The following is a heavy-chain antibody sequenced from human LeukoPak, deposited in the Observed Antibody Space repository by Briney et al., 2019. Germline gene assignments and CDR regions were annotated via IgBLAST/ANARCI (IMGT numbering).Heavy chain of an antibody. CDR2: INHSGST. V-gene: IGHV4-34*01. D-gene: IGHD3-22*01. CDR3: AKPYDTSGTYWAPFDF. J-gene: IGHJ4*02. CDR1: GGSFSGYY. Sequence: PSETLSLTCAVYGGSFSGYYWSWIRQPPGKGLEWIGEINHSGSTNYNPSLKSRVTISVDTSKNQFSLKLSSVTAADTAIYYCAKPYDTSGTYWAPFDFWGQGTLVTVSS.